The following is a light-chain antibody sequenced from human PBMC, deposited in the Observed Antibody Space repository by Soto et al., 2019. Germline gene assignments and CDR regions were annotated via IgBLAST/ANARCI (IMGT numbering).Light chain of an antibody. V-gene: IGLV1-44*01. CDR3: AAWDDSLFVV. CDR2: SND. Sequence: QPVLTQPPSASGTPGQRVTISCSGSSSNIGSNTVNWYQQLPGTAPKLLIYSNDQRPSGVPDRFSGSKSGTSASLAFSGLQSEDEADYYCAAWDDSLFVVFGGGTKLTVL. CDR1: SSNIGSNT. J-gene: IGLJ2*01.